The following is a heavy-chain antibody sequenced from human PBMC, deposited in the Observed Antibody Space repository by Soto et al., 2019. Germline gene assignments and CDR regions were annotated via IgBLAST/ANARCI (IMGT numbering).Heavy chain of an antibody. Sequence: GGSLRLSCAASGFTFSSYSMNWVRQAPGKGLEWVSYISSSSSTIYYADSVKGRFTISRDNAKNSLYLQMNSLRAEDTAVYYSAGVVPAPNDAFNIWGQGTMVTVSS. CDR2: ISSSSSTI. CDR1: GFTFSSYS. D-gene: IGHD2-2*01. J-gene: IGHJ3*02. V-gene: IGHV3-48*01. CDR3: AGVVPAPNDAFNI.